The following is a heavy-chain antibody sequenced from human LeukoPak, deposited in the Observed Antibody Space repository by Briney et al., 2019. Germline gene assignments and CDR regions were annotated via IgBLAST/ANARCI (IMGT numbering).Heavy chain of an antibody. J-gene: IGHJ6*04. CDR3: ARAMVRGVKHYYYYGMDV. Sequence: PGGSLLLSCAASGFTVSSNYMSWGRQAPGKGLEGVSVIYSGGSTYYADSVKGRFTISRDNSKNTLYLQMNSLRAEDTAVYYCARAMVRGVKHYYYYGMDVWGKGTTVTVSS. V-gene: IGHV3-53*01. CDR2: IYSGGST. D-gene: IGHD3-10*01. CDR1: GFTVSSNY.